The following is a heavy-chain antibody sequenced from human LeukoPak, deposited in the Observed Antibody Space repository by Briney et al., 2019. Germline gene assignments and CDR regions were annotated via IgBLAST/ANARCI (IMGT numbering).Heavy chain of an antibody. CDR3: AGAKDPSRSQRPFDI. J-gene: IGHJ3*02. D-gene: IGHD1-26*01. CDR1: GGSISSGGYY. Sequence: PSETLSLTCTVSGGSISSGGYYWSWIRQPPGKGLEWIGYIYHSGSTYYNPSLKSRVTISVDRSKNQFSLKLSSVTAADTAVYYCAGAKDPSRSQRPFDIWGQGTVVTVSS. CDR2: IYHSGST. V-gene: IGHV4-30-2*02.